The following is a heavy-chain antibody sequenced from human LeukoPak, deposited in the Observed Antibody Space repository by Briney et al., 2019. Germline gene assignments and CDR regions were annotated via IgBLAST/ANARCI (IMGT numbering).Heavy chain of an antibody. V-gene: IGHV4-34*01. D-gene: IGHD3-10*01. J-gene: IGHJ6*04. Sequence: SETLSLTCAVYGGSFSGYYWSWICQAPGKGLEWIGEINHSGSTNYNPSLKSRVTISVDTAKSQFSLRLSSVTAADTAVYYCARGRYYGSGSYYKDPGGYYYGLDVWGKGTTVTVSS. CDR3: ARGRYYGSGSYYKDPGGYYYGLDV. CDR1: GGSFSGYY. CDR2: INHSGST.